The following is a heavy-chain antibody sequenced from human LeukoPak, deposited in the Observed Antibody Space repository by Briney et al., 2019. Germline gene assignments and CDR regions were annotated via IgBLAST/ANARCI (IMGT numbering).Heavy chain of an antibody. V-gene: IGHV1-46*01. CDR2: INPYGGST. D-gene: IGHD5-18*01. CDR3: ARGTFVDTPILGYFDY. J-gene: IGHJ4*02. CDR1: GYTFTSYG. Sequence: ASVKVSWKASGYTFTSYGISWVRQVPGQGLEWMGVINPYGGSTIYTQNFQGRVTMTRDTSTSTVYMELSSLRFEDTAVFYCARGTFVDTPILGYFDYWGQGTLVTVSS.